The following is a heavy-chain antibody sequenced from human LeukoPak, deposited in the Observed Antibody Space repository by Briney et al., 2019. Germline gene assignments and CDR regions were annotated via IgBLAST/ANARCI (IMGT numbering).Heavy chain of an antibody. V-gene: IGHV3-9*01. CDR1: GXXFDDXA. D-gene: IGHD6-6*01. Sequence: SLRLSXXXSGXXFDDXAMHWVRQAPGKGLEWVSGISWNSGSIGYADSVKGRFTISRDNAKNSLYLQMNSLRAEDTALYYCAKSQYSSSSFLVGFDPWGRGTLVTVSS. CDR2: ISWNSGSI. CDR3: AKSQYSSSSFLVGFDP. J-gene: IGHJ5*02.